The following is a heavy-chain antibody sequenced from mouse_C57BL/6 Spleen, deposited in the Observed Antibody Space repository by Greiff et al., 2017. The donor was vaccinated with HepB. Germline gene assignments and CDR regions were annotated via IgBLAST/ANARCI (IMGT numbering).Heavy chain of an antibody. Sequence: VQLQQSGAELVRPGASMTLSCKASGYTFTDYEMHWVKQTPVHGLEWIGAIDPETGGTAYNQKFKGKAILTADKSSSTAYMELRSLTSEDSAVYYCTRWSSDYFDYWGQGTTLTVSS. J-gene: IGHJ2*01. D-gene: IGHD1-1*01. CDR3: TRWSSDYFDY. CDR1: GYTFTDYE. CDR2: IDPETGGT. V-gene: IGHV1-15*01.